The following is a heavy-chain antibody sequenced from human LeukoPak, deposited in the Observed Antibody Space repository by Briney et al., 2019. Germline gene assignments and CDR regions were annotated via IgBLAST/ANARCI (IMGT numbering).Heavy chain of an antibody. Sequence: GESLKISCKGSGYSFTSYWISWVRQMPGKGLEWMGRIDPSDSYTNYSPSFQGHVTISADKSISTTYLQWSSLKASDTAMYYCARRLSGSYDWFDPWGQGTLVTVSS. J-gene: IGHJ5*02. CDR2: IDPSDSYT. CDR1: GYSFTSYW. V-gene: IGHV5-10-1*01. CDR3: ARRLSGSYDWFDP. D-gene: IGHD1-26*01.